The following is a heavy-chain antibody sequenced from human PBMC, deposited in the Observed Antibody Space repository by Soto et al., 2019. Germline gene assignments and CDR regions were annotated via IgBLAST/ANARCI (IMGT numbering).Heavy chain of an antibody. CDR2: MSHSGGT. V-gene: IGHV4-34*01. CDR3: ARVERGTATTVVDAFDI. D-gene: IGHD1-1*01. CDR1: GGFVSSGSYY. J-gene: IGHJ3*02. Sequence: QVQLQQWGAGLLKPSETLSLTCDVYGGFVSSGSYYWSWIRQPPGKGLEWIGEMSHSGGTHFNPSMKSLVTISVDTSKNQFSLKMSSVTAADTALYYCARVERGTATTVVDAFDIWGPGTMVTVSS.